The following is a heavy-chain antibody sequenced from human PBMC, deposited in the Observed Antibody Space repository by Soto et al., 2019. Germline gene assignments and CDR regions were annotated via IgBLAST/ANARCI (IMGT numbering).Heavy chain of an antibody. CDR2: ISWNSGSV. Sequence: EVQLVESGGGLVQPGRSLRLSCGAPGFTFDGFAMHWVRQAPGKGLEWVSGISWNSGSVAYADSVKGRFTISRDNAKNSLYLQMISLTPEDTALYYCAKDFSDIWDYRRDFDYWGQGTLVTVSS. V-gene: IGHV3-9*01. CDR3: AKDFSDIWDYRRDFDY. J-gene: IGHJ4*02. CDR1: GFTFDGFA. D-gene: IGHD1-7*01.